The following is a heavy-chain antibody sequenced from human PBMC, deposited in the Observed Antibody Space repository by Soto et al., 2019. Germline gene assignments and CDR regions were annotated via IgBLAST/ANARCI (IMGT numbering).Heavy chain of an antibody. Sequence: PSETLSLTCTVSGGSISSYYWSWIRQPPGKGLEWIGYIYYSGSTNYNPSLKSRVTISVDTSKNQFSLKLSSVTAADTAVYYCARAGPIGYFDLWGRGTLVTVSS. J-gene: IGHJ2*01. V-gene: IGHV4-59*01. CDR3: ARAGPIGYFDL. CDR1: GGSISSYY. CDR2: IYYSGST.